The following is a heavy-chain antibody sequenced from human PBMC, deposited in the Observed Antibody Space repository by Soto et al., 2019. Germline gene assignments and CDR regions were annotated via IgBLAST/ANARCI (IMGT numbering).Heavy chain of an antibody. V-gene: IGHV3-15*07. Sequence: GSLRLSCAASGFTFSNAWMNWVRQAPGKGLEWVGRIKSKTDGGTTDYAAPVKGRFTISRDDSKNTLYLQMNSLKTEDTAVYYCTTDVDTAMVIQIFDYWGQGTLVTVSS. CDR2: IKSKTDGGTT. CDR3: TTDVDTAMVIQIFDY. J-gene: IGHJ4*02. CDR1: GFTFSNAW. D-gene: IGHD5-18*01.